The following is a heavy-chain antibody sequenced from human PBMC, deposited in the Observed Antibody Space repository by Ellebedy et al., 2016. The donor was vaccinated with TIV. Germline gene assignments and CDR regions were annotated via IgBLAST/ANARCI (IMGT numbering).Heavy chain of an antibody. CDR3: ARETQDLRDILTGYSYYFDY. J-gene: IGHJ4*02. CDR1: GFTFDDYG. V-gene: IGHV3-20*04. CDR2: INWNGGST. D-gene: IGHD3-9*01. Sequence: PGGSLRLSCAASGFTFDDYGMSWVRQAPGKGLEWVSGINWNGGSTGYADSVKGRFTISRDNAKNSLYLQMNSRRDEDTAVYYCARETQDLRDILTGYSYYFDYWGQGTLVTVSS.